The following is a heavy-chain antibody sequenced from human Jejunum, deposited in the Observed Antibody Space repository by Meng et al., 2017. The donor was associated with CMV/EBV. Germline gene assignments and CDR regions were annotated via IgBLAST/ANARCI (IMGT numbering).Heavy chain of an antibody. CDR3: ARDHRGRPHDY. CDR2: IYNDYSGAST. J-gene: IGHJ4*02. Sequence: VSGFSVTRDYMTWVRQAPGKGLEWVSIIYNDYSGASTYYADSVKGRFTISRDNSKNTLYLQMYSLRVEDTGVYYCARDHRGRPHDYWGQGTLVTVSS. D-gene: IGHD1-14*01. CDR1: GFSVTRDY. V-gene: IGHV3-53*01.